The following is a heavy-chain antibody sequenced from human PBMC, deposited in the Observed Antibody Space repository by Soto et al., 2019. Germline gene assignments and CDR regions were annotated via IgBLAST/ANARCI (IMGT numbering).Heavy chain of an antibody. CDR3: ARVGKTSSNDAFDI. V-gene: IGHV3-23*05. J-gene: IGHJ3*02. Sequence: EVQLLESGGGLVQPGGSLRLSCAASGFTFSSYAMSWVRQAPGKGLEWIGYIYSSGSANYNPSLKSRVTLSIDTSKNQISLTLNSVTAADTAVYFCARVGKTSSNDAFDIWGQGTMVTVSS. CDR2: IYSSGSA. CDR1: GFTFSSYA. D-gene: IGHD1-26*01.